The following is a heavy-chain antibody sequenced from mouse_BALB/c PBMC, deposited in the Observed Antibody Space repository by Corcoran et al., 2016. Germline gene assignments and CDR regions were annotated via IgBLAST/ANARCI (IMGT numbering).Heavy chain of an antibody. CDR3: ARRDYGSSSSGFAY. CDR2: IDPANGNT. D-gene: IGHD1-1*01. CDR1: GFNIKDTY. V-gene: IGHV14-3*02. Sequence: EVQLQQSGAELVKPGASVKLSCTASGFNIKDTYMHWVNQRPEQGLEWIGRIDPANGNTKYDPKFQGKATITADTSSNTAYLQLSSLTSEDTAVYYCARRDYGSSSSGFAYWGQGTLVTVSA. J-gene: IGHJ3*01.